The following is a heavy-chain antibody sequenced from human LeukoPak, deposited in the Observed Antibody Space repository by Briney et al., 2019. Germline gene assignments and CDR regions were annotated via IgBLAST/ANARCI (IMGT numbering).Heavy chain of an antibody. Sequence: ASVKVSCKASGYTFTSYYMHWVRQAPGQGLEWMGIINPSGGSTSYAQKFQGRVTITADESTSTAYMELSSLRSEDTAVYYCASENMGVVTRYYFDYWGQGTLVTVSS. CDR3: ASENMGVVTRYYFDY. CDR2: INPSGGST. V-gene: IGHV1-46*01. J-gene: IGHJ4*02. CDR1: GYTFTSYY. D-gene: IGHD3-3*01.